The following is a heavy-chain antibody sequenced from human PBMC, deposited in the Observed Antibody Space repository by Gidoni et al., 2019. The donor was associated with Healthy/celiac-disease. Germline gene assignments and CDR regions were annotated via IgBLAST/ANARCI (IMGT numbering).Heavy chain of an antibody. CDR1: GFTFSSYA. V-gene: IGHV3-30-3*01. D-gene: IGHD3-22*01. Sequence: QVQLVESGGGVVQPGRSLRLSCAASGFTFSSYAMHWVRQAPGKGLEWVAVISYDGSNKYYADSVKGRFTISRDNSKNTLYLQMNSLRAEDTAVYYCARDSSPYGYYDSSGYYFDYWGQGTLVTVSS. J-gene: IGHJ4*02. CDR3: ARDSSPYGYYDSSGYYFDY. CDR2: ISYDGSNK.